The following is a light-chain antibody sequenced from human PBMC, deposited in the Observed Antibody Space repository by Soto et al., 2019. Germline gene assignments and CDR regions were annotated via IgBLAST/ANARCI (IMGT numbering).Light chain of an antibody. J-gene: IGKJ1*01. CDR1: QSVRSN. Sequence: EIVMTQSPATLSVSPGERVTLSCRASQSVRSNLAWYQQKPGQAPRLLIYGASTRATGLPARFSGSGSGTDFTLTISSLQSEDFATYYCQQYYSYPRTFGQGTKVEIK. CDR2: GAS. V-gene: IGKV3-15*01. CDR3: QQYYSYPRT.